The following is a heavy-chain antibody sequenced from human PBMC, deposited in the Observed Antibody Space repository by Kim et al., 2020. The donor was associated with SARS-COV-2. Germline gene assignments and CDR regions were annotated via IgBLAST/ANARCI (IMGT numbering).Heavy chain of an antibody. J-gene: IGHJ6*02. CDR3: ARTVTATVPYGMDV. V-gene: IGHV4-59*08. CDR2: IYYSGST. Sequence: SETLSLTCTVSGGSISSYYWSWIRQPPGKGLEWIGYIYYSGSTNYNPSLKSRVTISVDTSKNQFSLKLSSVTAADTTVYYCARTVTATVPYGMDVWGQGTTVTVSS. D-gene: IGHD5-18*01. CDR1: GGSISSYY.